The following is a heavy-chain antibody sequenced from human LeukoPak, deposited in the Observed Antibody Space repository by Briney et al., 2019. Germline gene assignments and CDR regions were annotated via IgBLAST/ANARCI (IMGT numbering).Heavy chain of an antibody. CDR3: ARLSQTPDYYSNGGYYYLGY. V-gene: IGHV1-8*01. Sequence: ASVKVSCKASRYTFTSYDINWVREAAGQGLEWMGWMDPSTGRTSFAQKFQGRLTMTRDTSISTAYMDLSSLRSEATAGYYCARLSQTPDYYSNGGYYYLGYWGQGTPVTVSS. CDR1: RYTFTSYD. J-gene: IGHJ4*02. CDR2: MDPSTGRT. D-gene: IGHD3-22*01.